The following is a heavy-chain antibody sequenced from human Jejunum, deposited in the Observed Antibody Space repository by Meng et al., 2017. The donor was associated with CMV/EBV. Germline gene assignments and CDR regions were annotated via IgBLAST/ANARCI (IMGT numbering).Heavy chain of an antibody. Sequence: GFSFTSYEFNWVRQAPGKGLEWVSYIATGDRFGARTTYYADSVKGRFTISRDNSKNTLYLQMASLRAEDTALYYCANSAGSWAHNYWGLGTLVTVSS. D-gene: IGHD2-15*01. CDR3: ANSAGSWAHNY. CDR2: IATGDRFGARTT. CDR1: GFSFTSYE. J-gene: IGHJ4*02. V-gene: IGHV3-48*03.